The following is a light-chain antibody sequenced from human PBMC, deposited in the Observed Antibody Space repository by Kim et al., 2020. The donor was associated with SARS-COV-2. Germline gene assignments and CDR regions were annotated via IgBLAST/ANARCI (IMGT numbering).Light chain of an antibody. CDR1: QDIGKD. J-gene: IGKJ5*01. CDR2: GAS. CDR3: LQRRTYPIT. V-gene: IGKV1-17*01. Sequence: ASVGDRLTITCRASQDIGKDLGWYQQNPGRAPKRLIYGASNLQSGVPSRFSGSGSETEFTLTVNSLQPEDFATYVCLQRRTYPITFGQGTRLEIK.